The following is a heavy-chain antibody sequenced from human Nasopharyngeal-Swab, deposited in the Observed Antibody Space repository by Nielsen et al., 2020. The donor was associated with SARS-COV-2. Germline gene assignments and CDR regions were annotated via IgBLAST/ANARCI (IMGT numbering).Heavy chain of an antibody. V-gene: IGHV1-18*01. CDR1: GYTFTSYG. CDR3: AREDTCGYSGYDCDYYGMDV. Sequence: ASVKVSCKASGYTFTSYGISWVRQAPGQGLEWMGWISAYNGNTNYAQKFQGRVTMTRDTSTSTVYMELSSLRSEDTAVYYCAREDTCGYSGYDCDYYGMDVWGQGTTVTVSS. CDR2: ISAYNGNT. J-gene: IGHJ6*02. D-gene: IGHD5-12*01.